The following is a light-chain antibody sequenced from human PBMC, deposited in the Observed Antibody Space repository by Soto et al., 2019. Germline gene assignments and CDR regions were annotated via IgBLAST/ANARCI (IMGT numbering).Light chain of an antibody. CDR3: QQYNNWPLT. V-gene: IGKV3-15*01. Sequence: EIVMPQSPGTLSFSPGERATLSCRASQSVSSSYLAWYQQKPGQAPRLLIYGASTRATGIPARFSGSGSGTEFTLTISSLQSEDFTVYYCQQYNNWPLTFGGGTKVDIK. CDR2: GAS. J-gene: IGKJ4*01. CDR1: QSVSSSY.